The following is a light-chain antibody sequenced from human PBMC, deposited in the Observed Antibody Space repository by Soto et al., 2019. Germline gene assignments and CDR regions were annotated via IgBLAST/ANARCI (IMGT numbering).Light chain of an antibody. V-gene: IGKV3-20*01. Sequence: EIVLTQSPGTLSLSPGERATLSCRASQSFTSRSLAWYQQKPGLAPRLLISGASNRAAGIPDRFSGSGSGTDFTLTISRLEPEDFAVYYCQQYNHWPLSFGVGTKVEIK. CDR2: GAS. CDR3: QQYNHWPLS. J-gene: IGKJ4*01. CDR1: QSFTSRS.